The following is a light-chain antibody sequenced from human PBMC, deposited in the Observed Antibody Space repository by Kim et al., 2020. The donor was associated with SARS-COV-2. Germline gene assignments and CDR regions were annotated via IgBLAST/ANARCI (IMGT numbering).Light chain of an antibody. CDR3: QSYDSSLTGSWV. Sequence: VTISCTGSSSNIGAGYDVHWYQHLPGTAPKLLIYNSINRPSGVPDRFSGSKSGTSASLAITGLQAEDEADYYCQSYDSSLTGSWVFGGGTQLTVL. CDR1: SSNIGAGYD. J-gene: IGLJ3*02. CDR2: NSI. V-gene: IGLV1-40*01.